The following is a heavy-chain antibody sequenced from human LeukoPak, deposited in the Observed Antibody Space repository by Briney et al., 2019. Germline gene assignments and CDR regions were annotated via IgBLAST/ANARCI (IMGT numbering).Heavy chain of an antibody. CDR1: GGSFSGYY. Sequence: SSETLSLTCAVYGGSFSGYYWSWIRQPPGKGLEWIGEINHSGSTNYNPSLKSRVTISVDTSKNQFSLKLSSVTAADTAVYYCARRVRDYYDSSAYYRDVFDIWGQGTMVTVSS. V-gene: IGHV4-34*01. CDR2: INHSGST. CDR3: ARRVRDYYDSSAYYRDVFDI. D-gene: IGHD3-22*01. J-gene: IGHJ3*02.